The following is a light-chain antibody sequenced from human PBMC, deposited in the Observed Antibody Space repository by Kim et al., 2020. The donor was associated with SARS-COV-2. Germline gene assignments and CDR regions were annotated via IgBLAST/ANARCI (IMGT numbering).Light chain of an antibody. CDR2: AAS. J-gene: IGKJ4*01. Sequence: DIQMTQSPSSLSASVGDRVTITCRASQSISSYLNWYQQKPGKAPKLLIYAASSLQSGVPSRFSGSGSGTDFTLTISSLQPEDFATYYCQQSYSTPSTFGGRTKVDIK. V-gene: IGKV1-39*01. CDR1: QSISSY. CDR3: QQSYSTPST.